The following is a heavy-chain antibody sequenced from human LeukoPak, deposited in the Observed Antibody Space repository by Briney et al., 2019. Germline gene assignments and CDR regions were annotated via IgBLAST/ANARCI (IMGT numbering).Heavy chain of an antibody. J-gene: IGHJ4*02. CDR1: GYTFTSHG. D-gene: IGHD3-16*01. CDR2: ICAYNGTA. Sequence: WASVKVSCKASGYTFTSHGSSWMRQAPGQGLEWMGWICAYNGTANYAQKHQRSVTMTTDTTTRTAYMELSVLSSDDAAVYYWARVEGFGATWFYWGQGTLVTVYS. V-gene: IGHV1-18*01. CDR3: ARVEGFGATWFY.